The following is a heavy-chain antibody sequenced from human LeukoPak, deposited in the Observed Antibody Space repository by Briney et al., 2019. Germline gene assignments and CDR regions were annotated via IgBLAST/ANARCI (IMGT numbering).Heavy chain of an antibody. Sequence: GGSLRLSCAASGFTVSSNYMSWVRQAPGKGLEWVSVIYSGGSTYYADSVKGRFTISRDISKNTLYLQMNSLRPEDTAVYYCARHIVVVTTIAPYYYYYGMDVWGQGTTVTVSS. J-gene: IGHJ6*02. CDR1: GFTVSSNY. CDR2: IYSGGST. D-gene: IGHD2-21*02. CDR3: ARHIVVVTTIAPYYYYYGMDV. V-gene: IGHV3-53*01.